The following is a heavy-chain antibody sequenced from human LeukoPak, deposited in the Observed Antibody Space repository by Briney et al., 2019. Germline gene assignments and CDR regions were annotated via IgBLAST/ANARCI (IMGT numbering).Heavy chain of an antibody. J-gene: IGHJ6*02. CDR2: IYSSGTT. D-gene: IGHD3-10*01. V-gene: IGHV4-4*07. Sequence: SETLSLTCNVSGGSIRSYYWSWIRQPAGKGLEWIGRIYSSGTTSYNPSLKSRVTMSVDTSKNQFSLKLSSVTAADTAVYYCARGEVYGSEVYYYYYYGMDVWGQGTTVTVSS. CDR1: GGSIRSYY. CDR3: ARGEVYGSEVYYYYYYGMDV.